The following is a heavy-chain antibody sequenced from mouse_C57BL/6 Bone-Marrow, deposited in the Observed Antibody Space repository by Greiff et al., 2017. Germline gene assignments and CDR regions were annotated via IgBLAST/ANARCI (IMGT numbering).Heavy chain of an antibody. CDR1: GYTFTSYW. CDR3: ASGIYYYGSSIAMGY. CDR2: IHPNSGST. V-gene: IGHV1-64*01. Sequence: QVQLQQPGAELVKPGASVKLSCKASGYTFTSYWMHWVKQRPGQGLEWIGMIHPNSGSTNYNEKFKSKATLTVDKSSSTAYMQLSSLTSEDSAVYYCASGIYYYGSSIAMGYWGQGTSVTVSA. D-gene: IGHD1-1*01. J-gene: IGHJ4*01.